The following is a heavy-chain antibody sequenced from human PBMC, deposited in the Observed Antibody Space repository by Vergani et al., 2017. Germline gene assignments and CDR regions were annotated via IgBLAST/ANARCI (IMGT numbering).Heavy chain of an antibody. D-gene: IGHD1-14*01. V-gene: IGHV3-23*01. CDR2: IKNTGDST. Sequence: EVQLLQSEGAVVQPGGSLRLSCVASGFTLSSHAMSWVRQGHGQGLEWVSSIKNTGDSTHYADSVKGRFTISRDNSKSTMYLQMNSLRDEDTGVYYCARDLRLHYNRFDPWGQGTLVTVSS. CDR1: GFTLSSHA. J-gene: IGHJ5*02. CDR3: ARDLRLHYNRFDP.